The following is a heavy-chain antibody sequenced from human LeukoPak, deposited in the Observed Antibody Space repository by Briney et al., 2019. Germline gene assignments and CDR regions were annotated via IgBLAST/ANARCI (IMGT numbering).Heavy chain of an antibody. Sequence: KSSETLSLTCTVSGGSISSRSYYWGWIRQPPGKGLEWIGSIYYSGSTYYNPSLKSRVTISVDTSKNQFSLKLSSVTAADTAVYYCARDPDYYDSSSPGYWGQGTLVTVSS. J-gene: IGHJ4*02. CDR1: GGSISSRSYY. V-gene: IGHV4-39*07. CDR3: ARDPDYYDSSSPGY. CDR2: IYYSGST. D-gene: IGHD3-22*01.